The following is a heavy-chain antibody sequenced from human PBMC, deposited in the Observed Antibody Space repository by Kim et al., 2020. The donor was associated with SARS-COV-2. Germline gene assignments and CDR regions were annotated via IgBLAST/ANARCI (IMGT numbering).Heavy chain of an antibody. V-gene: IGHV1-2*02. CDR3: ARVLPGVAGTY. Sequence: TNYAQKFQGRVTMTRDTSISTAYMELSRLRSDDTAVYYCARVLPGVAGTYWGQGTLVTVSS. D-gene: IGHD6-19*01. CDR2: T. J-gene: IGHJ4*02.